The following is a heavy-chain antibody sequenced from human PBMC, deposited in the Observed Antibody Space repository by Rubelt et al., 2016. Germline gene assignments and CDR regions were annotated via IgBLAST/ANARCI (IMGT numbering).Heavy chain of an antibody. CDR1: GFTFSSYA. J-gene: IGHJ4*01. D-gene: IGHD1-26*01. Sequence: SGFTFSSYAMSWVRQAPGKGLEWVSGISGSGGSTHHADSVKGRFTISRDNSKNTLYLQMNSLRAEDTAVYYCARDYSGSYDYWGHGTLVTVSS. CDR3: ARDYSGSYDY. V-gene: IGHV3-23*01. CDR2: ISGSGGST.